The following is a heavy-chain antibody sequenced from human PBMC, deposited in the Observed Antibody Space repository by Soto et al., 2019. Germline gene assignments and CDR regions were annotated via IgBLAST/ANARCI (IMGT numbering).Heavy chain of an antibody. Sequence: PSETLSRTCTVSGAAIRTSSYDWGWIRQPPGKGLEWIGSIYYSGYTYYNPSLKSRVTISVDTSKNQFSLKLSSVTAADTAVYYCARHNGPLYVGYYYDMDVWGQGTTVT. CDR1: GAAIRTSSYD. V-gene: IGHV4-39*01. CDR2: IYYSGYT. CDR3: ARHNGPLYVGYYYDMDV. J-gene: IGHJ6*02. D-gene: IGHD3-16*01.